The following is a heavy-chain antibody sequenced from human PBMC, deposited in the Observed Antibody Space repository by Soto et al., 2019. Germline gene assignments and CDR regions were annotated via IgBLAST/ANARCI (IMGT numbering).Heavy chain of an antibody. Sequence: PSQTLSLTRAISGDSVSSNSAAWNWIRQSPSRGLEWLGRTYYRSKWYNDYAVSVKSRITINPDTSKNQFSLQLNSVTPEDTAVYYCARDPCPVRVYYYYYGMDVWGQGTTVTVSS. J-gene: IGHJ6*02. CDR2: TYYRSKWYN. V-gene: IGHV6-1*01. D-gene: IGHD3-16*02. CDR1: GDSVSSNSAA. CDR3: ARDPCPVRVYYYYYGMDV.